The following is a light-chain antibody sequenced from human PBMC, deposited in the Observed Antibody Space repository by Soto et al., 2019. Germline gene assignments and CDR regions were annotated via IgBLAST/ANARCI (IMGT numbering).Light chain of an antibody. V-gene: IGLV3-21*04. J-gene: IGLJ2*01. CDR1: NIGSKS. CDR2: YDS. CDR3: QVWDSSSVV. Sequence: SYELTQPPSVSVAPGKTARITCGGNNIGSKSVHWYQQKPGQAPVLVIYYDSDRPSGIPERFSGSNSGNTATLTLSRVEAWDEADYYCQVWDSSSVVFGGGTKLTVL.